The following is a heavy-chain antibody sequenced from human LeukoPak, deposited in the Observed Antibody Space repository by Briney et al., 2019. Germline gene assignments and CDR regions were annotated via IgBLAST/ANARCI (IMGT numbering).Heavy chain of an antibody. J-gene: IGHJ4*02. CDR1: DESIRSHY. V-gene: IGHV4-59*03. CDR2: IHNSGIT. D-gene: IGHD3-22*01. Sequence: PSETLSLTCSVSDESIRSHYWGWVRQPPGKGLEWIAYIHNSGITNYNPFLKSRVTISVDTPKNQFSLKLSSVTAADAAIYYCVAMFSSDYFDLWGQGIQVPVSS. CDR3: VAMFSSDYFDL.